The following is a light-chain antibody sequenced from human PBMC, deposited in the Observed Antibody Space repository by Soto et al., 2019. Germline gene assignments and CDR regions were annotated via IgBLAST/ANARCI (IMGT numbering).Light chain of an antibody. V-gene: IGLV2-14*01. CDR3: SSYTSSSTLLYV. J-gene: IGLJ1*01. Sequence: QSALTQPASVSGSPGQSITISCTGTSSDVGGYNYVSWYQQHPGKAPKLMIYDVSNRPSGVSNRFSGSKSGNTASLSISVLQAEAEADYYCSSYTSSSTLLYVFGTGTKLTVL. CDR1: SSDVGGYNY. CDR2: DVS.